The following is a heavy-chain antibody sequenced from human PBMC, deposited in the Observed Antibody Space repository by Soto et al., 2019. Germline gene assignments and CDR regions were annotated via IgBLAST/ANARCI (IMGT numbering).Heavy chain of an antibody. CDR2: IGTSSSTV. D-gene: IGHD2-15*01. J-gene: IGHJ4*02. CDR1: GFPFGDYS. Sequence: EVQLVESGGGLVKPGGSLRLSCTASGFPFGDYSMNWVRQAPGKGLEWASYIGTSSSTVYYAYSVEGRFSISRDNAKNSLYLQMDSLRAEDTAVYYCARDSAYSFDYWGQGILVTVSP. CDR3: ARDSAYSFDY. V-gene: IGHV3-48*01.